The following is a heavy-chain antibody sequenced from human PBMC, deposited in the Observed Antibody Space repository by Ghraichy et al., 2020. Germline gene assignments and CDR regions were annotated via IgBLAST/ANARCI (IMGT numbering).Heavy chain of an antibody. Sequence: TLSLTCTVSGGSISSGDYYWSWIRQPPGKGLDWIWYIYYSGSTYYNPSLKSRVTISVDTSKNQFTLKLSSVTDADTAVYYCARDKSDALMYYFDYWGQGTLVTVSS. CDR1: GGSISSGDYY. CDR3: ARDKSDALMYYFDY. CDR2: IYYSGST. J-gene: IGHJ4*02. V-gene: IGHV4-30-4*01. D-gene: IGHD2-8*01.